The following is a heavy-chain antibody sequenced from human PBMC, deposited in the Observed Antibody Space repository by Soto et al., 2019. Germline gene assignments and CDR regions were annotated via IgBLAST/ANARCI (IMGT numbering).Heavy chain of an antibody. CDR2: IYWNDDK. V-gene: IGHV2-5*01. CDR3: AHHTITPVTNWFDP. Sequence: SGPTLVNPTQTLTLPCTFSGFSLTTSGVGVGWIRQPPGKALEWLALIYWNDDKRYSPSLKGRLTITKDTSKNQVVLAMTNMDPVDTATYYCAHHTITPVTNWFDPWGLGTLVTVSS. D-gene: IGHD1-20*01. CDR1: GFSLTTSGVG. J-gene: IGHJ5*02.